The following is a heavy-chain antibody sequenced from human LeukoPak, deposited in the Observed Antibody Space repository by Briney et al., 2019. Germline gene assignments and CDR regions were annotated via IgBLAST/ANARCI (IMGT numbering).Heavy chain of an antibody. V-gene: IGHV4-34*01. Sequence: SETLSLTCAVYGGSFSGYYWSWIRQPPGKGLEWIGEINHSGSTNYNPSLKSRVTISVDTSKNQFSLKLSSVTAADTAVYYCARGRPGERWLQFPFDYWGQGTLVTVSS. J-gene: IGHJ4*02. D-gene: IGHD5-24*01. CDR1: GGSFSGYY. CDR2: INHSGST. CDR3: ARGRPGERWLQFPFDY.